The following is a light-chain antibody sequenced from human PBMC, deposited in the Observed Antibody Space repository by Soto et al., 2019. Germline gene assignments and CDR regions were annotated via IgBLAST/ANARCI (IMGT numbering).Light chain of an antibody. CDR2: EVS. V-gene: IGLV2-14*01. J-gene: IGLJ3*02. Sequence: QSALTQPASVSGSPGQSITISCTGTSSDVGGYNFVSWYQQHPGKAPRLIIYEVSSRPPGVSYRFSGSKSGNTASLTISGLQAEDEADYYCSSYTLRNTLVLFGGGTKLTVL. CDR1: SSDVGGYNF. CDR3: SSYTLRNTLVL.